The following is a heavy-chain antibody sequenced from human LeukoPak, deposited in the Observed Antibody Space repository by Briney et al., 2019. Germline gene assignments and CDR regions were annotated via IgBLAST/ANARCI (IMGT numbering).Heavy chain of an antibody. J-gene: IGHJ4*02. V-gene: IGHV4-39*01. D-gene: IGHD6-19*01. CDR1: GGSISSSSYY. Sequence: PSETLSLTCTVSGGSISSSSYYWGWIRQPPGKGLEWIGSIYYSGSTYYNPSLKSRVTISVDTSKNQFSLKLNSVTAADTAVYYCARLTSSGWYLGYWGQGTLVTVSS. CDR3: ARLTSSGWYLGY. CDR2: IYYSGST.